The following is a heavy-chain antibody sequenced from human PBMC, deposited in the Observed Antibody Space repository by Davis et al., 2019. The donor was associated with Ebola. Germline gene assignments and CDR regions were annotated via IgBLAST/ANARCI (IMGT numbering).Heavy chain of an antibody. V-gene: IGHV3-7*03. CDR3: ARDLSWYHAFDI. D-gene: IGHD6-13*01. Sequence: GESLKISCAASGFTFSNYWMNWVRQAPGRGLEWVADIKQDGGEKYYVDSVKGRFTISRDNAKNSLYLQMNSLRAEDTAVYYCARDLSWYHAFDIWGQGTMVTVSS. CDR2: IKQDGGEK. CDR1: GFTFSNYW. J-gene: IGHJ3*02.